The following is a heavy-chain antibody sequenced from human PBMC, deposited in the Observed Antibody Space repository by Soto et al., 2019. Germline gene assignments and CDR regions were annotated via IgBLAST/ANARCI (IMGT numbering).Heavy chain of an antibody. CDR3: AREGVGYDYIWGSYRLFDY. Sequence: EVQLVESGGGLVKPGGSLRLSCAASGFTFSSYSMNWVRQAPGKGLEWVSSISSSSSYIYYADSVKGRFTISRDNAKNSLYLQMNSLRAEDTAVYYCAREGVGYDYIWGSYRLFDYWGQGTLVTVSS. CDR1: GFTFSSYS. V-gene: IGHV3-21*01. CDR2: ISSSSSYI. J-gene: IGHJ4*02. D-gene: IGHD3-16*02.